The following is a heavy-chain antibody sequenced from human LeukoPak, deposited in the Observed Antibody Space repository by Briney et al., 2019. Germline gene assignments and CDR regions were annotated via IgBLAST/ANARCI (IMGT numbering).Heavy chain of an antibody. D-gene: IGHD1-7*01. Sequence: GGSLRLSCAASGFTVSSNYMSWVRQAPGKGLEWVSVIYSGGSTYYADSVKGRFTISRDDSKNTVSLQMNSLRVEDAALYYCVPLPAGNFPGFDYWGQGTRVTVSS. J-gene: IGHJ4*02. V-gene: IGHV3-53*01. CDR1: GFTVSSNY. CDR2: IYSGGST. CDR3: VPLPAGNFPGFDY.